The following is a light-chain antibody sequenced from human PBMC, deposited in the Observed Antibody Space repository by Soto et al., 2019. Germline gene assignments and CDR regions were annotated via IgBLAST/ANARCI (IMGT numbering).Light chain of an antibody. J-gene: IGKJ1*01. Sequence: EIVMTQSPATLSVSPGERATLSCRASQSVSGNLAWYQQKPGQAPWLLIYGASTRATGIPARFSGSGSGTEFTLTISSLQSEDFAVYYCQQYNNWPPVTFGQGTKVEIK. V-gene: IGKV3-15*01. CDR3: QQYNNWPPVT. CDR2: GAS. CDR1: QSVSGN.